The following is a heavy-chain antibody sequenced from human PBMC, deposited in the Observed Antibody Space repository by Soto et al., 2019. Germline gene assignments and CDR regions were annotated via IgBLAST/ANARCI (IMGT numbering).Heavy chain of an antibody. V-gene: IGHV3-74*01. Sequence: GGSLRLSCAASGFTFSNYWMHWVRQGPGKGLVWVARVKSDGSSTSYADSVKGRFTISRDNAKNTLYLQMNSLRVADTAVYYCARSPGWPRVFDYWGQGTLVTVSS. D-gene: IGHD1-1*01. CDR3: ARSPGWPRVFDY. CDR2: VKSDGSST. CDR1: GFTFSNYW. J-gene: IGHJ4*02.